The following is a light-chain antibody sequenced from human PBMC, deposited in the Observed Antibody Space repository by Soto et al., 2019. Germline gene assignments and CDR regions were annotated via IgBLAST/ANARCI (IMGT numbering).Light chain of an antibody. V-gene: IGLV1-51*01. J-gene: IGLJ2*01. CDR2: DSN. CDR1: SSNIGNNY. CDR3: GTWDSSLSAVV. Sequence: QSVLTQPPSVSAAPGQKVTISCSGSSSNIGNNYVYWYQQLPGTAPKVLIYDSNKRPAGIPDRFSGSKSGTSATLGITGHQTGDEADYYCGTWDSSLSAVVFGGGTKLTVL.